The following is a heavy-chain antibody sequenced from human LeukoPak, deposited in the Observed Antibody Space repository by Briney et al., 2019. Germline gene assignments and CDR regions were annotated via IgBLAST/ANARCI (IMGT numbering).Heavy chain of an antibody. J-gene: IGHJ4*02. D-gene: IGHD2-15*01. CDR1: GFTFSTFA. Sequence: GGSLRLSCAASGFTFSTFAMTWVRQAPGKGLEWVSVISGSGGSTYYADSVKGRFTLSRDNSKNTLYLQMNSLRAEDTAVYYCAKSIEGVVLVAADYWGQGTLVTVS. CDR3: AKSIEGVVLVAADY. V-gene: IGHV3-23*01. CDR2: ISGSGGST.